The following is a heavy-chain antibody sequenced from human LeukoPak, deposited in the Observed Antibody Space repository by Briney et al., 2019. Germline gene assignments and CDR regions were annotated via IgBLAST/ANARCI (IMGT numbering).Heavy chain of an antibody. Sequence: GGSLRLSCEASGFTFSSYAMSWVRQAPGKGLEWVSIIYTDGTTKYADSVKGRFTMSRDNSKNTLFLQMNSLRAEDTAVYYCARNFFGSGSFYFEPSYYFDYWGQGAPVTVSS. J-gene: IGHJ4*02. V-gene: IGHV3-23*03. CDR3: ARNFFGSGSFYFEPSYYFDY. D-gene: IGHD3-10*01. CDR1: GFTFSSYA. CDR2: IYTDGTT.